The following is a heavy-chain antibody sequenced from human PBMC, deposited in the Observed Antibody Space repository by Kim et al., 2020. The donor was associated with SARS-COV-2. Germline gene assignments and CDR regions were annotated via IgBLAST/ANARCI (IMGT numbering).Heavy chain of an antibody. CDR2: ISSSSSYI. Sequence: GGSLRLSCAASGFTFSSYSMNWVRQAPGKGLEWVSSISSSSSYIYYADSVKGRFTISRDNAKNSLYLQMNSLRAEDTAVYYCARVLPAAGTRYYYGMDVWGQGTTVTVSS. CDR3: ARVLPAAGTRYYYGMDV. D-gene: IGHD6-13*01. CDR1: GFTFSSYS. V-gene: IGHV3-21*01. J-gene: IGHJ6*02.